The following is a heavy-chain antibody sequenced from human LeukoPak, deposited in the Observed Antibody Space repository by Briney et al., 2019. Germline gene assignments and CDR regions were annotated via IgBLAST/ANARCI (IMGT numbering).Heavy chain of an antibody. CDR3: ARGGILTGYAYYYYMDV. CDR1: GGSISSSNW. Sequence: SETLSLTCAVSGGSISSSNWWSWVRQPPGKGLEWIGEIYHSGSTNYNPSLKSRVTISVDKSKNQFSLKLSSVTAADTAVYYCARGGILTGYAYYYYMDVWGKGTTVTISS. D-gene: IGHD3-9*01. CDR2: IYHSGST. J-gene: IGHJ6*03. V-gene: IGHV4-4*02.